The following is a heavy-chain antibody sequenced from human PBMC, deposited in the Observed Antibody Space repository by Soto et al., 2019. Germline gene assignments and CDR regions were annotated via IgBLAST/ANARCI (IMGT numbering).Heavy chain of an antibody. V-gene: IGHV4-59*01. Sequence: PSETLSLTCTVSGGSISSYYWSWIRQPPGKGLEWIGYIYYSGSTNYNPSLKSRVTISVDTSKNQFSLKLSSVTAADTAVYYCARRKAEYFQHWGQGTLVTVSS. J-gene: IGHJ1*01. CDR2: IYYSGST. CDR3: ARRKAEYFQH. CDR1: GGSISSYY.